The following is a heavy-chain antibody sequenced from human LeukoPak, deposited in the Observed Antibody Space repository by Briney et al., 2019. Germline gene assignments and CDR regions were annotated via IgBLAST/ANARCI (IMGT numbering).Heavy chain of an antibody. CDR2: ISSSGSYT. J-gene: IGHJ4*02. V-gene: IGHV3-21*01. CDR1: GFTFSSYS. D-gene: IGHD6-19*01. Sequence: VGSLRLSCAASGFTFSSYSMSGVRPAPRRGLEWGSSISSSGSYTYYADSVKGRFTIARDNAKNSLYLQMNSLRAEDTAVYYCARDIHPHEWLVLLLWGQGTLVTVSS. CDR3: ARDIHPHEWLVLLL.